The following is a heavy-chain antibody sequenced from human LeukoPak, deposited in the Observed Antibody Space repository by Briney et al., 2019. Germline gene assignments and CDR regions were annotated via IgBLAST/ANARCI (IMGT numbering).Heavy chain of an antibody. Sequence: PGGSLRLSCAASGFTFSNYGMHWVRQAPGKGLEWVAVISYDGINKYIADSVKGRFTISRDNSKNTLYLQMNSLRSEDTAVYYCARENLGAPSGAFDIWGQGTMVTVSS. CDR3: ARENLGAPSGAFDI. D-gene: IGHD3-3*01. CDR1: GFTFSNYG. CDR2: ISYDGINK. V-gene: IGHV3-30*03. J-gene: IGHJ3*02.